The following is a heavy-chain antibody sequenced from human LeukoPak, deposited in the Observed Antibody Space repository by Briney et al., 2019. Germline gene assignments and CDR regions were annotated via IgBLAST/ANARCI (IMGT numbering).Heavy chain of an antibody. CDR3: ARGYDILTGYTRSFDY. D-gene: IGHD3-9*01. Sequence: PSETLSLTCAVYGGSFSGYYWSWIRQPPGKGLEWIGEINHSGSTNYNPSLKSRVTISVDTSKNQFSLKLGSVTAADTAVYYCARGYDILTGYTRSFDYWGQGTLVTVSS. V-gene: IGHV4-34*01. CDR1: GGSFSGYY. CDR2: INHSGST. J-gene: IGHJ4*02.